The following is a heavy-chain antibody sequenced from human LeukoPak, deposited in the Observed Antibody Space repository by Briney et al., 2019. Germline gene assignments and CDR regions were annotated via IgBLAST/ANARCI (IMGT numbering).Heavy chain of an antibody. D-gene: IGHD1-1*01. CDR2: INHSGST. V-gene: IGHV4-34*01. CDR3: ARDFSTGTPDY. CDR1: GGSFSGYY. Sequence: SETLSLTCAVYGGSFSGYYWSWIRQPPGKGLEWIGEINHSGSTNYNPSLKSRVTISVDTSKNQFSLKLSSVTAADTAVYYCARDFSTGTPDYWGQGTLVTVSS. J-gene: IGHJ4*02.